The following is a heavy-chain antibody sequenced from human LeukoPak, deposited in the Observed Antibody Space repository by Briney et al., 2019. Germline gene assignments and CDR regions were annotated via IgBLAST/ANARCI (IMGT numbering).Heavy chain of an antibody. V-gene: IGHV4-59*08. CDR2: IYYSGST. CDR1: GGSISSYY. D-gene: IGHD3-22*01. Sequence: RTSETLSLTCTVSGGSISSYYWSWIRQPPGKGLECIGYIYYSGSTNYNPSLKSRVTISVDTSKNQFSLKLSSVTAADTAVYFCARGPYSYDSSGAFDIWGQGTMVTVSS. J-gene: IGHJ3*02. CDR3: ARGPYSYDSSGAFDI.